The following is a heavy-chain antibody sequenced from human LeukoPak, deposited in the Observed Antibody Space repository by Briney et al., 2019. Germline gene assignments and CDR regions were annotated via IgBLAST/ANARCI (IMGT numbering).Heavy chain of an antibody. D-gene: IGHD3-22*01. Sequence: GGSLRLSCATSGFTFSSYSMNWVRQAPGKGLEWVSGISWNSGSIGYADSVKGRFTISRDNAKNSLYLQMNSLRAEDTALYYCAKVTDSSGYSPFDYWGQGTLVTVSS. V-gene: IGHV3-9*01. CDR2: ISWNSGSI. J-gene: IGHJ4*02. CDR1: GFTFSSYS. CDR3: AKVTDSSGYSPFDY.